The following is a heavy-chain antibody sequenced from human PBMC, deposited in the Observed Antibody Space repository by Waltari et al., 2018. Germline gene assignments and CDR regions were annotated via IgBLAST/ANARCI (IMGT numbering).Heavy chain of an antibody. J-gene: IGHJ4*02. V-gene: IGHV3-23*03. CDR1: GFTLSSQA. D-gene: IGHD6-13*01. Sequence: EVQLLESGGGLVQPGGSLRLSCAASGFTLSSQAMTWVRQAPGKGLEWGSTIYSGAGSTFYADSVKGRFTIARDNSKNTLYLQMNSLRAEDTAVYYCAKYVGYFDNWGQGTLVTVSS. CDR3: AKYVGYFDN. CDR2: IYSGAGST.